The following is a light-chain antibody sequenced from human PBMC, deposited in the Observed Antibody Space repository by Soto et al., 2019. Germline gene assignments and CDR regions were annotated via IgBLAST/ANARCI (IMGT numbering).Light chain of an antibody. Sequence: QPVLTQPPSVSGAPGQRVTISCTGRSSNIGPGYGVHWYQQLPGTAPQLLIYANTNRPSGVPDRFSGSKSGTSASLAITGLQAEDEADYYCQSYDGSLSGWVFGGGTKLTVL. CDR2: ANT. V-gene: IGLV1-40*01. CDR3: QSYDGSLSGWV. CDR1: SSNIGPGYG. J-gene: IGLJ3*02.